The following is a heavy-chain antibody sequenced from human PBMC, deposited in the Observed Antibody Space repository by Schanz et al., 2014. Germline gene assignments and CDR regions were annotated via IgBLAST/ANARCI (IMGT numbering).Heavy chain of an antibody. J-gene: IGHJ4*02. D-gene: IGHD6-6*01. V-gene: IGHV3-33*03. CDR3: VPMSIAAH. CDR2: IWYDGNNK. Sequence: QVQLVESGGGVVQPGRSLRLSCAASGFNFSSYGMHWVRQAPGKGLEWVAVIWYDGNNKFYADSVKGRFIISRDNAKNSLYLQMNSLRAEDTAVYYCVPMSIAAHWGQGTLVTVSS. CDR1: GFNFSSYG.